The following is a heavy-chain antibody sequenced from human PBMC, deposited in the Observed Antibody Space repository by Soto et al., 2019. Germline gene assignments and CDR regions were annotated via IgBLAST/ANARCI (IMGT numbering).Heavy chain of an antibody. CDR2: IFPIFGTA. V-gene: IGHV1-69*12. CDR3: ARGGQVKSYYGMDV. Sequence: QVQLVQSGAEVKKPGSSVKVSCKASGGTFSSSAISWVRQAPGQGLEWMGGIFPIFGTANYAQTFQGRVKITADESTSTAYMELSSLRSEDTAVYYCARGGQVKSYYGMDVWGQGTTVTVSS. D-gene: IGHD3-9*01. CDR1: GGTFSSSA. J-gene: IGHJ6*02.